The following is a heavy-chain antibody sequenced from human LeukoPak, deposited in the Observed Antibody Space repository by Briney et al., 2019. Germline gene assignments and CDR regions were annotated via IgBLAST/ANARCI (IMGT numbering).Heavy chain of an antibody. Sequence: SETLSLTCTVSGGSIRSGSYYWSWIRQAAGKGLEWIGRVYTSGSTNYNPSLESRVTISVDTSKNQFSLNLSSVTAADTAVYYCARASHDYGDYSHFDYWGQGTLVTVSS. CDR2: VYTSGST. CDR3: ARASHDYGDYSHFDY. V-gene: IGHV4-61*02. D-gene: IGHD4-17*01. J-gene: IGHJ4*02. CDR1: GGSIRSGSYY.